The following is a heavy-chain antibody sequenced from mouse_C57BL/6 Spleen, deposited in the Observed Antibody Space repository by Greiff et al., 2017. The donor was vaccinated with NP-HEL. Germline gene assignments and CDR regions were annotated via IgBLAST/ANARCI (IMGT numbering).Heavy chain of an antibody. D-gene: IGHD1-1*01. V-gene: IGHV5-17*01. J-gene: IGHJ3*01. CDR1: GFTFSDYG. Sequence: DVQLVESGGGLVKPGGSLKLSCAASGFTFSDYGMHWVRQAPEKGLEWVAYISSGSSTIYYADTVKGRFTISRDNAKNTLFLQMTSLRSEDTAMYYCARTTVVAEGFAYWGQGTLVTVSA. CDR3: ARTTVVAEGFAY. CDR2: ISSGSSTI.